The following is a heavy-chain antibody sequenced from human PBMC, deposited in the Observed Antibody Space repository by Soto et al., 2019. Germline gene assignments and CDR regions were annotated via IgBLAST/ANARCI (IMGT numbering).Heavy chain of an antibody. V-gene: IGHV3-23*01. Sequence: VGSLRLSCAASGFTFSSYAMSWVRQAPGEGLEWVSAISGSGGSTYYADSVKGRFTISRDNSKNTLYLQMNSLRAEDTAVYYWAKDYSSYDSSGYYYYYGMDVWGQGTTVTVSS. CDR1: GFTFSSYA. CDR3: AKDYSSYDSSGYYYYYGMDV. J-gene: IGHJ6*02. CDR2: ISGSGGST. D-gene: IGHD3-22*01.